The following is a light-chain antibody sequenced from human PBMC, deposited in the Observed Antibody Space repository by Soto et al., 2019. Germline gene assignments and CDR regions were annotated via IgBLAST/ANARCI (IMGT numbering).Light chain of an antibody. CDR2: EVT. CDR3: CSFADFTYV. CDR1: SSDIGSYDL. V-gene: IGLV2-23*02. Sequence: TRTQPASVCGSTAQSITFSCTGTSSDIGSYDLVSWYHQHPGTAPKLIIYEVTKRPSGVSTRFSGSKSGNTASLTISGLQAVDEADYYCCSFADFTYVFGTGTKVTAL. J-gene: IGLJ1*01.